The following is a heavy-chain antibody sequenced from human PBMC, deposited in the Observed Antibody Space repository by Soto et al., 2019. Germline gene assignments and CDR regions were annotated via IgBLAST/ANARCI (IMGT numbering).Heavy chain of an antibody. CDR1: GFTFSSYG. CDR3: AKDPGRYCSGGSCYSYPAGRWFDP. Sequence: QVQLVESGGGVVQPGRSLRLSCAASGFTFSSYGMHWVRQAPGKGLEWVAVISYDGSNKYYADSVKGRFTISRDNSKNTLYLQMNSLRAEDTAVYYCAKDPGRYCSGGSCYSYPAGRWFDPWGQGTLVTVSS. V-gene: IGHV3-30*18. D-gene: IGHD2-15*01. CDR2: ISYDGSNK. J-gene: IGHJ5*02.